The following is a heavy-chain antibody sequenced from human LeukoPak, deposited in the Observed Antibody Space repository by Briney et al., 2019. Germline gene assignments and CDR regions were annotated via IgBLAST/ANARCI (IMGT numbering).Heavy chain of an antibody. CDR2: LYSGGTT. CDR1: GFTVSNNF. J-gene: IGHJ4*02. CDR3: ARGVSGATALDF. V-gene: IGHV3-53*01. Sequence: GGSLRLSCAAFGFTVSNNFLSWVRQAPGKGLEWVSVLYSGGTTFYADSVKGRFTISRDNSKNTLYLQMNSLRAEDTAVYYCARGVSGATALDFWGQGTLVTVSS. D-gene: IGHD4/OR15-4a*01.